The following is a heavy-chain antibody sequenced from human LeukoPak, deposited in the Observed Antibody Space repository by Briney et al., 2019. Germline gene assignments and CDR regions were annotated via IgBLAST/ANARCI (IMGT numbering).Heavy chain of an antibody. CDR2: ISWEGDTT. Sequence: WGSLRLSCAAPGFTLDDYAMHWVRQAPGKGLEWVSLISWEGDTTYYADSVRGRFTISRDNSKNSLYLQMNSLRTEDTAFYYCTRDTDYGSATNYFDYWGQGTLVSVPS. D-gene: IGHD3-10*01. J-gene: IGHJ4*02. CDR3: TRDTDYGSATNYFDY. CDR1: GFTLDDYA. V-gene: IGHV3-43*01.